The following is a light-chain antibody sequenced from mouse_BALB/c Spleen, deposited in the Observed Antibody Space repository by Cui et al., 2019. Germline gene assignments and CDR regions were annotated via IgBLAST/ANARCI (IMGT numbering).Light chain of an antibody. CDR2: WAS. J-gene: IGKJ5*01. V-gene: IGKV8-19*01. CDR1: KSRLNSENQKNY. CDR3: QNDDSYPHT. Sequence: DIVITQSPSSLTLTAGEQVTMGGKSSKSRLNSENQKNYLTWYQQKPGQPPKLLIYWASSWEAGVPDRFTGSGSGTDFTLTISSVQAEDLAVYYCQNDDSYPHTFGAGTKLELK.